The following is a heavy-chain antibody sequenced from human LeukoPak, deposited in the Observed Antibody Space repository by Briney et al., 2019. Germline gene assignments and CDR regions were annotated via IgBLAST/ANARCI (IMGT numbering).Heavy chain of an antibody. J-gene: IGHJ5*02. D-gene: IGHD6-19*01. Sequence: ETLSLTCAVYGGSFSGYYWSWIRQPPGKGLEWVSAISGSGGSTYYADSVKGRFTISRDNSKNTLYLQMNSLRAEDTAVYYCAKDPDGAVAETWGQGTLVTVSS. CDR3: AKDPDGAVAET. V-gene: IGHV3-23*01. CDR1: GGSFSGYY. CDR2: ISGSGGST.